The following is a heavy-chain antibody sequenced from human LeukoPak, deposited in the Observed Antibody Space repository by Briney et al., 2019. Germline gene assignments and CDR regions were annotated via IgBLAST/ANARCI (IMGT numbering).Heavy chain of an antibody. D-gene: IGHD6-19*01. V-gene: IGHV3-30*03. CDR1: GFTFSSYG. CDR2: ISYDGSNK. Sequence: GRSLRLSCAASGFTFSSYGMHWVRQAPGKGLEWVAVISYDGSNKYYADSVKGRFTISRDNSKNTLYLQMNSLRAEDTAVYYCARDHSSGWYRDSPFDYWGQGTLVTVSS. CDR3: ARDHSSGWYRDSPFDY. J-gene: IGHJ4*02.